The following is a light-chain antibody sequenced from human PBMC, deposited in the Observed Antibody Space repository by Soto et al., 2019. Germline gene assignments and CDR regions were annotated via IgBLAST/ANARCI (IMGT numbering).Light chain of an antibody. CDR1: QSVSSN. V-gene: IGKV3-15*01. CDR2: GAS. Sequence: EMELTQSPAPLSVSPGGRATLSCRASQSVSSNLAWYQQKPGQAPRLLIYGASTRATDIPARFSGSGSGTDFTLTISSLLSEDFAVYYCHQYYKWPLTFGGGTKVDIK. J-gene: IGKJ4*01. CDR3: HQYYKWPLT.